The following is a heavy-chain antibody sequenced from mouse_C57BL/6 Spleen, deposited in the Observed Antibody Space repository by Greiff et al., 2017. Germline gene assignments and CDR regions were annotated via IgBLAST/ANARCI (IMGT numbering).Heavy chain of an antibody. V-gene: IGHV5-4*01. CDR1: GFTFSSYA. CDR3: ARDGIYYDYDVGYAMDY. CDR2: ISDGGSYT. D-gene: IGHD2-4*01. Sequence: EVQLVESGGGLVKPGGSLKLSCAASGFTFSSYAMSWVRQTPEKRLEWVATISDGGSYTYYPDNVKGRFTISRDNAKNNLYLQMSHLKSEDTAMYYCARDGIYYDYDVGYAMDYWGQGTSVTVSS. J-gene: IGHJ4*01.